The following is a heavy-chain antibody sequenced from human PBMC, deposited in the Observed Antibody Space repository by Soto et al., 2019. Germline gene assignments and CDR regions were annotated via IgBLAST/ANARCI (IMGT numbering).Heavy chain of an antibody. CDR3: ARVRLAARPKGFFDY. D-gene: IGHD6-6*01. CDR1: GYSISSGYY. J-gene: IGHJ4*02. V-gene: IGHV4-38-2*01. CDR2: IYHSGST. Sequence: SETLSLTCAVSGYSISSGYYWGWIRQPPGKGLEWIGSIYHSGSTYYNPSLKSRVTISVDTSKNQFSLKLSSVTAADTAVYYCARVRLAARPKGFFDYWGQGTLVTVSS.